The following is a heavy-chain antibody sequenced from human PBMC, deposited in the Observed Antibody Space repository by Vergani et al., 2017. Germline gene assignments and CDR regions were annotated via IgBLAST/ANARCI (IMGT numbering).Heavy chain of an antibody. Sequence: QVQLVQSGAEVKKPGSSVKVSCKASGGTFSSYAISWVRQAPGQGLEWMGRIIPILGIANYAQKFQGRVTITADKSTSTAYMELSSLRSEDTAVYYCARRLSSSWDPYGMDDWGQGTTVTVSS. J-gene: IGHJ6*02. CDR2: IIPILGIA. V-gene: IGHV1-69*04. D-gene: IGHD6-13*01. CDR3: ARRLSSSWDPYGMDD. CDR1: GGTFSSYA.